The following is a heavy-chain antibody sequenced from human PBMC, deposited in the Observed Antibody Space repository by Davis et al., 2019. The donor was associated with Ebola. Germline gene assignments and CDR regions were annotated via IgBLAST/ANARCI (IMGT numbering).Heavy chain of an antibody. V-gene: IGHV4-34*01. D-gene: IGHD6-13*01. CDR2: INHSGST. Sequence: PSETLSLTCAVYGESFSGYYWSWIRQPPGKGLEWIGEINHSGSTNYNPSLKSRVTISVDTSKNQFSLKLSSVTAADTAVYYCARGTAGYSSSWYGGRLYYYYGMDVWGQGTTVTVSS. J-gene: IGHJ6*02. CDR1: GESFSGYY. CDR3: ARGTAGYSSSWYGGRLYYYYGMDV.